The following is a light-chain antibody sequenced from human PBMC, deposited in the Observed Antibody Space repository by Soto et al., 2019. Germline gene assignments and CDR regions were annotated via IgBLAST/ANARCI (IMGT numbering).Light chain of an antibody. Sequence: EIVLTQSPGTLSLSPGERATLSCRASQSVSSSYLAWYQQKPGQAPRLLIYGASSRATGIPDRFSGSGSGTDFTLTISRLELEDSALYYCQQYGSSPITFGQGTRLEIK. V-gene: IGKV3-20*01. CDR1: QSVSSSY. J-gene: IGKJ5*01. CDR2: GAS. CDR3: QQYGSSPIT.